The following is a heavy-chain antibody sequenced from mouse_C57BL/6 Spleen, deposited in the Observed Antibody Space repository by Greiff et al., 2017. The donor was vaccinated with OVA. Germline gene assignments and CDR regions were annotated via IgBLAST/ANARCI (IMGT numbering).Heavy chain of an antibody. CDR1: GYAFSSSW. V-gene: IGHV1-82*01. CDR2: IYPGDGDT. D-gene: IGHD3-2*02. J-gene: IGHJ4*01. Sequence: QVQLKQSGPELVKPGASVKISCKASGYAFSSSWMNWVKQRPGKGLEWIGRIYPGDGDTNYNGKFKGKATLTADKSSSTAYMQLSRLTSEASAFECCSGQLRPPYARDYWGQGTSVTVSS. CDR3: SGQLRPPYARDY.